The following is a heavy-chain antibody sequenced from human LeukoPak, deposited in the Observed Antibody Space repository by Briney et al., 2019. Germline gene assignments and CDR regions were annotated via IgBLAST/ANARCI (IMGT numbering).Heavy chain of an antibody. V-gene: IGHV1-46*01. J-gene: IGHJ4*02. D-gene: IGHD6-19*01. CDR3: ARTLSGWYDY. Sequence: ASVKVSCKASGDTFTRYHMHWVRQAPGQGLERMGIINSSGGGTTYAQKFQGRVSVTRDTYTNTVYMELSGLRSEDTAVYYCARTLSGWYDYWGQGTLVTVSS. CDR2: INSSGGGT. CDR1: GDTFTRYH.